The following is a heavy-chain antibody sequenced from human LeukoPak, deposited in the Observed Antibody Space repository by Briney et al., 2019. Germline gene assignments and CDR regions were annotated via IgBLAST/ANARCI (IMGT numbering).Heavy chain of an antibody. CDR2: ISSSRSYI. D-gene: IGHD3-22*01. CDR1: GFTFSTYS. Sequence: PGGSLRLSCAASGFTFSTYSMNWVRQAPGKGLEWVSSISSSRSYIYCADSVKGRFTISGDNAKKSLYLQMNSLRVEGTALYYCARSTMIAPRGAFDIWGQGTMVTVSS. CDR3: ARSTMIAPRGAFDI. V-gene: IGHV3-21*01. J-gene: IGHJ3*02.